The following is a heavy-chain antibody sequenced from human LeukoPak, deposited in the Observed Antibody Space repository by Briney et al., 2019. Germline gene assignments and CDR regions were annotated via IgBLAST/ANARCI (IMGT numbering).Heavy chain of an antibody. J-gene: IGHJ1*01. CDR1: GGSISSYY. D-gene: IGHD3-9*01. CDR2: IYYSGST. CDR3: ARYDVLTGYYHAEYFQH. Sequence: SETLSLTCTVPGGSISSYYWSWIRQPPGKGLEWIGYIYYSGSTNYNPSLKSRVTISVDTSKNQFSLKLSSVTAADTAVYYCARYDVLTGYYHAEYFQHWGQGTLVTVSS. V-gene: IGHV4-59*01.